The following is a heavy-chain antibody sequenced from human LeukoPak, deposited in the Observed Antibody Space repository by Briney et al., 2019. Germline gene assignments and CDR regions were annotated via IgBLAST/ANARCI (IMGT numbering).Heavy chain of an antibody. J-gene: IGHJ4*02. CDR1: GFTFSSSA. Sequence: GGSLRLSCAASGFTFSSSAXXXXRQDPGKXXXWXXGXXXXXRSTNYADSVACRXXXXXDNSKNTLNLQMNSLRSEYTALYYCASQGXWRLFAYFDNWGQATLVTVSS. D-gene: IGHD5-12*01. CDR2: XXXXXRST. CDR3: ASQGXWRLFAYFDN. V-gene: IGHV3-23*01.